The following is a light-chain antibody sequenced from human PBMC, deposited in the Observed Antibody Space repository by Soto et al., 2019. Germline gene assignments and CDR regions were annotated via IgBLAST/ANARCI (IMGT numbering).Light chain of an antibody. J-gene: IGLJ1*01. V-gene: IGLV1-44*01. CDR1: SSNIGSNS. CDR2: SSY. CDR3: ATWDDSLNGLYV. Sequence: QSVLTQPPSVSGTPGQRVTISCSGSSSNIGSNSVNWYQQFPGTAPRLLIYSSYQRPSGVPDRFSGSKSGTSASLAISGLQSEDEADYYCATWDDSLNGLYVFGTGTKLTVL.